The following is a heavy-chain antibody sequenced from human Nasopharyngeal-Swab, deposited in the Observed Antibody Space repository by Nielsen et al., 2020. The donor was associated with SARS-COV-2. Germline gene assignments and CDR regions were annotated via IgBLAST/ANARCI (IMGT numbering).Heavy chain of an antibody. CDR1: GFTFDDYG. CDR3: ARVAAGGFDWYSRYYGMDV. V-gene: IGHV3-20*04. J-gene: IGHJ6*02. D-gene: IGHD3-9*01. CDR2: INWNGGST. Sequence: GESLKISCAASGFTFDDYGMSWVRQAPGKGLEWVSGINWNGGSTGYADSVKGRFTISRDNAKNSLYLQMNSLRAEDTAVYYCARVAAGGFDWYSRYYGMDVWGQGTTVTVSS.